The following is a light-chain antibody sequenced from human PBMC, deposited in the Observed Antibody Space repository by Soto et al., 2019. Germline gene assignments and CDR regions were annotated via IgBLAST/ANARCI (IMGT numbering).Light chain of an antibody. CDR2: RNY. CDR3: AAGDDSLNGVV. J-gene: IGLJ2*01. Sequence: QSALTQPPSASGTPGQRVTISCSGSSSHIGSNTVNWYQQLPGTAPKLLIYRNYQRPSGVPDRFSGSKSGTSASLAISGLQSEDEADYYCAAGDDSLNGVVFGGGTKLTVL. V-gene: IGLV1-44*01. CDR1: SSHIGSNT.